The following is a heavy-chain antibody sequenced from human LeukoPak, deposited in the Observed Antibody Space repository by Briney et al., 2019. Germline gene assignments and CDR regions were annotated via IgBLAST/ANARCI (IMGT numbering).Heavy chain of an antibody. CDR1: GYSISSGYY. J-gene: IGHJ4*02. CDR2: IYTSGST. D-gene: IGHD1-20*01. V-gene: IGHV4-4*07. CDR3: ARGYNWNYVDY. Sequence: SETLSLTCAVSGYSISSGYYWSWIRQPAGKGLEWIGRIYTSGSTNYNPSLKSRVTMSVDTSKNQFSLKLSSVTAADTAVYYCARGYNWNYVDYWGQGTLVTVSS.